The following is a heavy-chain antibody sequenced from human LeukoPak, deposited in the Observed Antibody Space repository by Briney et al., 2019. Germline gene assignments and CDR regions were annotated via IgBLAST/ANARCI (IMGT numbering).Heavy chain of an antibody. CDR2: ISGSGDST. V-gene: IGHV3-23*01. D-gene: IGHD3-10*01. J-gene: IGHJ4*02. CDR1: GFTFSSYD. CDR3: ARDNSRYYSDS. Sequence: GGSLRLSCAASGFTFSSYDMNWVRQAPWKGLEWVSGISGSGDSTYYADSVKGRFTISRDNSKNTLVLQMNSLRVEDTAVYYCARDNSRYYSDSWGQGTLVTVSS.